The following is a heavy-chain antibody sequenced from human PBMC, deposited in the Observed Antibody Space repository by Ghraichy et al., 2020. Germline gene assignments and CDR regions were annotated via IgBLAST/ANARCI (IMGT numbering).Heavy chain of an antibody. CDR3: ARSRSSTVDY. Sequence: SQTLSLTCAISGDSVSSTSATWSWIRQSPSRGLEWLGRTYFRSKWDNDYAMSMKGRITINPDTSKNQFALQLNSVTPEDTAVYYCARSRSSTVDYWGQGTQVTASS. CDR1: GDSVSSTSAT. D-gene: IGHD2-2*01. V-gene: IGHV6-1*01. J-gene: IGHJ4*02. CDR2: TYFRSKWDN.